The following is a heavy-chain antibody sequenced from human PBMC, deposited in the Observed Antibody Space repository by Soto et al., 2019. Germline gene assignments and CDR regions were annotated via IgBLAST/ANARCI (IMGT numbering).Heavy chain of an antibody. CDR1: GASISSGGYY. Sequence: QVHLQESGPGLLKPSQTLSLTCTVSGASISSGGYYWTWIRQHPGKGLEWIGNIYYSGSTYSNPSLMSRVTISVDTSKNQFSLKLCSVTAAVTAVDYCARAPLTWCQGTLVTVSS. CDR2: IYYSGST. J-gene: IGHJ5*02. V-gene: IGHV4-31*03. CDR3: ARAPLT.